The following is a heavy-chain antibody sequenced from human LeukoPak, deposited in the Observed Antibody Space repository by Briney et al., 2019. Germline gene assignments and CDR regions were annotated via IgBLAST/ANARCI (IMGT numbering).Heavy chain of an antibody. CDR3: TTYRSGHY. Sequence: GGSLRLSCAASGFTFSDSDIHWVRQASGKGLERVGRITTKRSNYATAYTASVKGRFTISRHDSENTAYLQMNSLKTEDTALYYCTTYRSGHYWGQGTLVTVSS. CDR1: GFTFSDSD. V-gene: IGHV3-73*01. CDR2: ITTKRSNYAT. J-gene: IGHJ4*02. D-gene: IGHD6-19*01.